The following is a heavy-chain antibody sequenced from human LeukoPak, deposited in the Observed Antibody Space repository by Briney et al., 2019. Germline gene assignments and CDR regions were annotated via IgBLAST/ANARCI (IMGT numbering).Heavy chain of an antibody. CDR2: IKQDGSEK. Sequence: QPGGSLRLSCAASGFTFSSYWMYWVRQAPGKGLEWVANIKQDGSEKYYVDSVKGRFTISRDNAKNSLYLQMNGLRAEDTAVYYCARTHGGWYYFDYWGQGTLVTVSS. V-gene: IGHV3-7*01. CDR1: GFTFSSYW. CDR3: ARTHGGWYYFDY. J-gene: IGHJ4*02. D-gene: IGHD6-19*01.